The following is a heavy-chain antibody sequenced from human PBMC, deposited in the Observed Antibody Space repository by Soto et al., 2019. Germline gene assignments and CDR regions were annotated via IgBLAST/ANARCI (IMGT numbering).Heavy chain of an antibody. D-gene: IGHD4-17*01. V-gene: IGHV4-59*01. J-gene: IGHJ4*02. CDR2: VYYSGGT. CDR1: GGSFSGYY. Sequence: PSETLSLTCAVYGGSFSGYYWSWIRQPPGKGLEWIGYVYYSGGTKYNPSLKSRLTMSLDMSKKQFSLRLTSVTAADTAVYFCARTTRMTTMIDYWGQGTQVTVSS. CDR3: ARTTRMTTMIDY.